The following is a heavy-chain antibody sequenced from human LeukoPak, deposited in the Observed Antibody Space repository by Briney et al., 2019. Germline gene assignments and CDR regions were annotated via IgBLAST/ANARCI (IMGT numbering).Heavy chain of an antibody. V-gene: IGHV3-53*01. D-gene: IGHD2-15*01. J-gene: IGHJ4*02. CDR1: GFTFSSNY. Sequence: GGSLRLSCAASGFTFSSNYMSWARQAPGKGLEWVSIIYNGSTTNYSDFVRGRFTISRDTSKNTLYLEMNSLRAEDTAVYYCARSSGGSWDYWGQGALVTVSS. CDR3: ARSSGGSWDY. CDR2: IYNGSTT.